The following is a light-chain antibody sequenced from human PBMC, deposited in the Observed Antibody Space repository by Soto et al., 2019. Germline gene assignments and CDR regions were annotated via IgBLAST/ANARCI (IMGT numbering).Light chain of an antibody. CDR1: QDINNY. CDR2: DAS. V-gene: IGKV1-33*01. J-gene: IGKJ4*01. CDR3: QQYEDLPLT. Sequence: DIQLTQSPSSLSASVGDRVTITCQASQDINNYLNWYQQKPGKAPKLLIFDASSVETGVPSRFSGSGYGTHFTFTISSLEPEDIATYHCQQYEDLPLTFGGGTRVELK.